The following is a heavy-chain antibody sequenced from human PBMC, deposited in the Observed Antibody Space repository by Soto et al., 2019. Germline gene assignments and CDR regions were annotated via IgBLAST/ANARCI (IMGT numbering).Heavy chain of an antibody. V-gene: IGHV3-48*01. CDR1: GFTFSSYN. D-gene: IGHD3-22*01. CDR3: ATEGDSSGWYNWFDP. J-gene: IGHJ5*02. Sequence: GSLRLSCAASGFTFSSYNMNWVRQAPGKGLEWVSYISSGTSTIYYADSVKGRFTISRDNAKNSLYLQMNSLRAEDTAVYYCATEGDSSGWYNWFDPWGQGTLVTVSS. CDR2: ISSGTSTI.